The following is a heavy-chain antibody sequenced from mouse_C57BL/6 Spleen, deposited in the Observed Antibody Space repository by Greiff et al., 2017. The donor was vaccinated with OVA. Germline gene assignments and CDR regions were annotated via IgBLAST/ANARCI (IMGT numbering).Heavy chain of an antibody. J-gene: IGHJ4*01. CDR3: ARGGYGLYYYAMDF. CDR2: INPSNGGT. CDR1: GYTFTSYW. Sequence: VQLQQPVTELVKPGASVKLSCKASGYTFTSYWMHWVKQRPGQGLEWIGNINPSNGGTNYNEKFKSKATLTVDKSSSTAYMQLSSLTSEDSAVYYCARGGYGLYYYAMDFWGQGTSVTVSS. V-gene: IGHV1-53*01. D-gene: IGHD1-1*02.